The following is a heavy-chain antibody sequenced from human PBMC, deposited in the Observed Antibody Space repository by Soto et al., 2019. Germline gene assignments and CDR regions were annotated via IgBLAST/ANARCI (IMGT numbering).Heavy chain of an antibody. D-gene: IGHD3-16*01. J-gene: IGHJ6*02. Sequence: ASVKVPCKASGYTFTSYGISWLRQAPGPGLEWMGWISAYNGNTNYAQKLQGRVTMTTDTSTSTAYTELRSLRSDDTAVYYCARDWFKLNLNIMITFGERPYYSYGMDIRGQGTTVTVSS. CDR3: ARDWFKLNLNIMITFGERPYYSYGMDI. CDR1: GYTFTSYG. V-gene: IGHV1-18*01. CDR2: ISAYNGNT.